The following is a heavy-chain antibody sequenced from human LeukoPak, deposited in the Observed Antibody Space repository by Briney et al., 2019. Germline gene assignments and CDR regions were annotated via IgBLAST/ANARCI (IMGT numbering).Heavy chain of an antibody. CDR2: IYYSGST. CDR3: ARSSDGSYFGGFDY. J-gene: IGHJ4*02. V-gene: IGHV4-39*01. CDR1: GGSISSSSYY. D-gene: IGHD1-26*01. Sequence: SETLSLTCTVSGGSISSSSYYWGWIRQPPGKGLEWIGSIYYSGSTYYNPSLKSRVTISVDTSKNQFSLHLNSVTPEDTAVYYCARSSDGSYFGGFDYWGQGALVTVSS.